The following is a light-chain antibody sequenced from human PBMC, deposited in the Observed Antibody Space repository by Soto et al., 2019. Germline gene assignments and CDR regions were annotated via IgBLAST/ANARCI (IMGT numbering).Light chain of an antibody. J-gene: IGKJ2*01. CDR1: QSVSSY. CDR3: QQRSNWGYT. CDR2: DAS. V-gene: IGKV3-11*01. Sequence: EIVLTQSPATLSLSPGERATLSCRARQSVSSYLAWYQQTPGQAPRLLIYDASNRATGIPARFSGSGSGTDFTLTSSSLEPEDFAVYYCQQRSNWGYTFGQGTKLEIK.